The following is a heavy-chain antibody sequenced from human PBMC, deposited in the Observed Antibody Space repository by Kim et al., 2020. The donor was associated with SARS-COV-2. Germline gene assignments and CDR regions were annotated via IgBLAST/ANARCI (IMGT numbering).Heavy chain of an antibody. Sequence: GGSLRLSCAASGFTFSSYSMNWVRQAPGKGLEWVSSISSSSSYIYYADSVKGRFTISRDNAKNSLYLQMNSLRAEDTAVYYCARELRDIVVVPAALDYWGQGTLVTVSS. CDR2: ISSSSSYI. J-gene: IGHJ4*02. CDR1: GFTFSSYS. V-gene: IGHV3-21*01. D-gene: IGHD2-2*01. CDR3: ARELRDIVVVPAALDY.